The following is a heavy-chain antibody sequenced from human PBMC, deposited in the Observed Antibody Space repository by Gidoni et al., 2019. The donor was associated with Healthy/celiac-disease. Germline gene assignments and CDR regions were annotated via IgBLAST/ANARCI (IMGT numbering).Heavy chain of an antibody. J-gene: IGHJ6*02. CDR3: TTDSIVVVPAALYYGMDV. CDR2: IKSKTDGGTT. V-gene: IGHV3-15*01. D-gene: IGHD2-2*01. Sequence: EVQLVESGGGLVKPGGSLRLSFAASGFTFSNAWMRWVRQAPGKGLEWVGRIKSKTDGGTTDYAAPVKGRFTISRDDSKNTLYLQMNSLKTEDTAVYYCTTDSIVVVPAALYYGMDVWGQGTTVTVSS. CDR1: GFTFSNAW.